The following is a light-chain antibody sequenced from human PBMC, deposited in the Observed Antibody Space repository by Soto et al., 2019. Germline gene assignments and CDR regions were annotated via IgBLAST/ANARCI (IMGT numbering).Light chain of an antibody. CDR2: GAS. Sequence: IVLTQPPGTLSLSPGERATLSCRASQSVSSSYLAWYQQKPGRAPRLLIYGASSRATGIPDRFSGSGSGTDFTLTISRLEPEDFAVYFCQQYGSSPGTFGQGTKVDI. V-gene: IGKV3-20*01. J-gene: IGKJ1*01. CDR3: QQYGSSPGT. CDR1: QSVSSSY.